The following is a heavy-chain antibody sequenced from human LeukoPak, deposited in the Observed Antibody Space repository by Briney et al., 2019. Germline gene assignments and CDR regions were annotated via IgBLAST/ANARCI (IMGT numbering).Heavy chain of an antibody. Sequence: PSETLSLTCAVYGGSFSAHYWSWIRQPPGKGLEWIGEINHSGTTNYSPFLKSRVTISIATSKNQFSLKLNSVTAADTAVYYCARGGLTVTTSAYYSSGMDVWGHGTTVTVSS. CDR1: GGSFSAHY. CDR3: ARGGLTVTTSAYYSSGMDV. CDR2: INHSGTT. D-gene: IGHD4-17*01. J-gene: IGHJ6*02. V-gene: IGHV4-34*01.